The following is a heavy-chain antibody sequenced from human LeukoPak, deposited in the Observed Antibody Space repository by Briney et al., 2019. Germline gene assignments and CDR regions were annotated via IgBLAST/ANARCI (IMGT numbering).Heavy chain of an antibody. CDR3: AIRSSGPYYYYYMDV. CDR2: IGPHSTFT. Sequence: GASVKVSCKSSGFTFTDHYIHWVRQGPGQGLEWMGYIGPHSTFTSSPQEFQGRVTMTRDASMSTAYMELTRLTSDDTAVYYCAIRSSGPYYYYYMDVWGKGTTVTVSS. J-gene: IGHJ6*03. D-gene: IGHD6-19*01. CDR1: GFTFTDHY. V-gene: IGHV1-2*02.